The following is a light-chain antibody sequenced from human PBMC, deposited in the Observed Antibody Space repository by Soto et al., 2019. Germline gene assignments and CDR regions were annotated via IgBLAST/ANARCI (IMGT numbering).Light chain of an antibody. CDR1: QRVRHN. V-gene: IGKV3-15*01. CDR3: QQYNNWPNT. Sequence: KGMTPASATLAVSPGEKTTLPCRGSQRVRHNLGLYQQKPGQAPRLLIYGASTRATGIPARFSGSGYGTEFTLTISSLQSEDFAVYYCQQYNNWPNTFGQGTKLEIK. J-gene: IGKJ2*01. CDR2: GAS.